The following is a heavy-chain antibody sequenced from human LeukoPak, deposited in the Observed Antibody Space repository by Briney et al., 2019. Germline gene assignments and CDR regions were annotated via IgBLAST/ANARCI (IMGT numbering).Heavy chain of an antibody. J-gene: IGHJ5*02. Sequence: PSETLSLTCAVYGGSFSGYYWSWIRQPPGRGLEWIGEINHSGSTNYNPSLKSRVTISVDKSKNQFSLKLSSVTAADTAVYYCSRLPDPWGQGTLVTVSS. V-gene: IGHV4-34*01. CDR1: GGSFSGYY. CDR2: INHSGST. CDR3: SRLPDP.